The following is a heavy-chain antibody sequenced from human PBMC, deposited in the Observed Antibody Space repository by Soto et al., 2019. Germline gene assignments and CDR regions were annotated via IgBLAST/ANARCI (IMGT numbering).Heavy chain of an antibody. CDR1: GYTFTSYD. CDR3: ATWGSELRYFDPDYDAFDI. Sequence: GASVKVSCKASGYTFTSYDINWVRQATGQGLEWMGWMNPNSGNTGYAQKFQGRVTMTRNTSISTAYMELSSLRSEDTAVYYCATWGSELRYFDPDYDAFDIWGQGTMVTVSS. V-gene: IGHV1-8*01. D-gene: IGHD3-9*01. J-gene: IGHJ3*02. CDR2: MNPNSGNT.